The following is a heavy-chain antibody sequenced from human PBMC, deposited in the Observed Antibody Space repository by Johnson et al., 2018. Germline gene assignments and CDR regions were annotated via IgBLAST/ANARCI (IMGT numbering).Heavy chain of an antibody. CDR1: GGTFSTYT. V-gene: IGHV1-69*09. J-gene: IGHJ6*02. D-gene: IGHD6-13*01. CDR2: IIPILGIA. Sequence: VQLVQSGAEVKKPGSSVKVSCKASGGTFSTYTINWVRQAPGQGLEWMGRIIPILGIANYAQKFQGRVTITADESTSTAYMELSSLRSEDTAVYYCARDQGNYGMDVWGQGTTVTVSS. CDR3: ARDQGNYGMDV.